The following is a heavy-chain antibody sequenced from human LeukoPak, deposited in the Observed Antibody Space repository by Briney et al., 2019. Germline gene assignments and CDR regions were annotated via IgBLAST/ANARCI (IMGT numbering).Heavy chain of an antibody. CDR3: AREGTPPAFDI. Sequence: GGPLRLSCAASGFTFSSYWMSWVRQAPGKGLEWVANIKQDGSEKYYVDSVKGRFTISRDNAKNSLYLQMNSLRAEDTAVYYCAREGTPPAFDIWGQGTMVTVSS. CDR2: IKQDGSEK. J-gene: IGHJ3*02. V-gene: IGHV3-7*01. CDR1: GFTFSSYW. D-gene: IGHD1-14*01.